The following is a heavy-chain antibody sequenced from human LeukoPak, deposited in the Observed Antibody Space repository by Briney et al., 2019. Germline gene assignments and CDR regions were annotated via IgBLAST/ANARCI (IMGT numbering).Heavy chain of an antibody. V-gene: IGHV4-59*08. J-gene: IGHJ4*02. Sequence: PSETLSLTCTVSGGSISSYYWSWIRQPPGKGLEWIGYIYYSGSTSYNPSLKGRVTISVDTSKNQFSLKLNSVTAADTAVYYCARHLTASNFPFDYWGQGTLVTVSS. CDR1: GGSISSYY. CDR2: IYYSGST. D-gene: IGHD2-21*02. CDR3: ARHLTASNFPFDY.